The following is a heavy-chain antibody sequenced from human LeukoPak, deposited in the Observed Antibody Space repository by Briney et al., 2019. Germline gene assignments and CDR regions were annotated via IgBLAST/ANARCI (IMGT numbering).Heavy chain of an antibody. CDR1: GDSFTSVTDY. V-gene: IGHV4-39*07. Sequence: PSETLSLTCTVSGDSFTSVTDYWAWIRQPPGKGLEWIASGDYSGSTYYNPSLESRVAISADMSKKQISLKLASVTGADTAVYYCAGERGEEYSSGWYKTNFFYNWGQGIRVTVSS. CDR3: AGERGEEYSSGWYKTNFFYN. CDR2: GDYSGST. J-gene: IGHJ4*02. D-gene: IGHD6-19*01.